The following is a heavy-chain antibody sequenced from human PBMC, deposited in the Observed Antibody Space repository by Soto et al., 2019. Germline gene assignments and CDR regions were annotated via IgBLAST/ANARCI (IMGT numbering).Heavy chain of an antibody. Sequence: PGESLKISCKGSGYSFTSYWIGWVRQMPGKGLEWMGIIYPGDSDTRYSPSFQGQVTISADKSISTAYLQWSSLKASDTAMYYCARLGSHNWNDKNFDYWGQGTLVTVSS. D-gene: IGHD1-20*01. J-gene: IGHJ4*02. V-gene: IGHV5-51*01. CDR1: GYSFTSYW. CDR2: IYPGDSDT. CDR3: ARLGSHNWNDKNFDY.